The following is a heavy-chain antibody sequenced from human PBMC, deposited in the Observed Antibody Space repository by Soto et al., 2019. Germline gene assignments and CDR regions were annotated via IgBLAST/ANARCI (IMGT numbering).Heavy chain of an antibody. CDR1: GDTFKNCV. CDR2: IIPLVGTT. Sequence: QGQVVQSGVEVRRPGSSVKVSCKASGDTFKNCVISWVRQAPGQGLECMGGIIPLVGTTDFAQRFQGRLSITADESTTTAYMDLRRLRSDDTDTFNCAAEMGFAKLCVVWGQGTTAIVSS. D-gene: IGHD3-16*01. J-gene: IGHJ6*02. CDR3: AAEMGFAKLCVV. V-gene: IGHV1-69*01.